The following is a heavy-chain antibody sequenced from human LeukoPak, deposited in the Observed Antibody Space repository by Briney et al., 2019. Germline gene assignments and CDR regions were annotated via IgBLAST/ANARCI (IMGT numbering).Heavy chain of an antibody. CDR1: GFTFSSYW. V-gene: IGHV3-7*01. CDR3: ARIGYSSSCTDY. Sequence: PGGSLRLSCAASGFTFSSYWMSWVRQAPGKGLEWVANIKEDGSQKYYGDSVKGRFTISRDNAKNSVYLQMNSLRAGDTAVYYCARIGYSSSCTDYWGQGTLVTVSS. CDR2: IKEDGSQK. D-gene: IGHD2-2*01. J-gene: IGHJ4*02.